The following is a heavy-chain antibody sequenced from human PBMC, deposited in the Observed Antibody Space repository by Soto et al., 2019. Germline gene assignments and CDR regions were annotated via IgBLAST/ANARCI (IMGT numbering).Heavy chain of an antibody. CDR2: INRNSGNI. CDR1: GDTFSTYD. CDR3: ARGRASGSYCLHAY. V-gene: IGHV1-8*01. J-gene: IGHJ4*02. Sequence: GASVKVSCEASGDTFSTYDINWVRQATGHGLEWMGWINRNSGNIGYAPGFQRRGTMTSNTAIKTAYMEVMSRRRDDATVYYCARGRASGSYCLHAYWGQGTLVTVSS. D-gene: IGHD3-10*01.